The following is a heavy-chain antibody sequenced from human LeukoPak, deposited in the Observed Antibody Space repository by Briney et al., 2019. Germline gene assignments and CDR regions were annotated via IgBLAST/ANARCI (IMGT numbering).Heavy chain of an antibody. V-gene: IGHV4-39*01. CDR2: IHYIGST. Sequence: PSETLSLTCTVSGDSISSSSYYWGWIRQPPGKGLEWMGSIHYIGSTYYNPSLKSRVTISVDTSKNQFSLKLTSVTAADTAVYYCARHFGSMVRGFGYWGQGVLVTVSS. D-gene: IGHD3-10*01. J-gene: IGHJ4*02. CDR1: GDSISSSSYY. CDR3: ARHFGSMVRGFGY.